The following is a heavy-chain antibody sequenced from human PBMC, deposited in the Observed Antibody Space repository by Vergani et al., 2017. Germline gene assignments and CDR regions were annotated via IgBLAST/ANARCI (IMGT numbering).Heavy chain of an antibody. CDR1: GFTFSSYE. D-gene: IGHD3-10*01. V-gene: IGHV3-48*03. CDR2: ISSSGSTI. Sequence: EVQLVESGGGLVQPGGSLRLSCAASGFTFSSYEMNWVRQAPGKGLEWVSYISSSGSTIYYADSVKGRFTISRDNAKNSLYLQMNSLRAEDTAVYYCARDAYGSGSYYKTPDYWGQGTLVTVSS. J-gene: IGHJ4*02. CDR3: ARDAYGSGSYYKTPDY.